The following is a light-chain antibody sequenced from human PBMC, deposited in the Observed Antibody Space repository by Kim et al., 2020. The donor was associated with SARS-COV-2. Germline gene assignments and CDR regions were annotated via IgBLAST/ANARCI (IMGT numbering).Light chain of an antibody. CDR3: QQYNNYPLA. CDR2: DAS. J-gene: IGKJ4*01. Sequence: AIQLTQSPSSLSASVGDRVTITCRASQGITSALAWYQQKAGNAPKVLISDASTLESGVPSRFSGSGFGTDFTLTISSLQPEDFATYYCQQYNNYPLAFGGGSKVEIK. CDR1: QGITSA. V-gene: IGKV1D-13*01.